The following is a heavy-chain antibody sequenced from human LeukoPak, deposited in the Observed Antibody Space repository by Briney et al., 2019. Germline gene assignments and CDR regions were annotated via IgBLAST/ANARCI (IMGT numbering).Heavy chain of an antibody. CDR1: GFSLSTSGVG. CDR2: IYWNDDK. V-gene: IGHV2-5*01. D-gene: IGHD3-10*01. J-gene: IGHJ3*02. Sequence: SSPTLVNPTQTLTLTCTFSGFSLSTSGVGVGWIRQPPGKALEWLALIYWNDDKRYSPSLKSRLTITKDTSKNQVVLTMTNMDPVDTATYYCAHRGYGSGSYMGAAFDIWGQGTMVTVSS. CDR3: AHRGYGSGSYMGAAFDI.